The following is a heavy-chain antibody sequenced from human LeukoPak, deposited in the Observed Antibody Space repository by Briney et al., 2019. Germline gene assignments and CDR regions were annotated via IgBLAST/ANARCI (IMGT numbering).Heavy chain of an antibody. J-gene: IGHJ4*02. CDR1: GGSIDMTNY. V-gene: IGHV4-4*02. CDR3: TRENRPFCPFAY. Sequence: SETLSLTCGVSGGSIDMTNYWSWVRQAPGEGLEWIGEIAHDGTRNYNASLRSRVAMSLDRANNQFSLSLTSVTAADTAVYYCTRENRPFCPFAYWGQGVLVTVSS. D-gene: IGHD2/OR15-2a*01. CDR2: IAHDGTR.